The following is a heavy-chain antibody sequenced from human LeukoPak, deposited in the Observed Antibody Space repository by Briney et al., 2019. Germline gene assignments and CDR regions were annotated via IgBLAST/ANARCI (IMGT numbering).Heavy chain of an antibody. CDR1: GGTFSSYA. CDR2: IIPIFGTA. J-gene: IGHJ6*03. CDR3: ARDGVLSYYYYMDV. V-gene: IGHV1-69*05. Sequence: SSVKVSCKASGGTFSSYAISLVRQAPGQGLEWMGRIIPIFGTANYAQKFQGRVTITTDESTSTAYMELSSLRSEDTAVYYCARDGVLSYYYYMDVWRKGTTVTVSS. D-gene: IGHD6-13*01.